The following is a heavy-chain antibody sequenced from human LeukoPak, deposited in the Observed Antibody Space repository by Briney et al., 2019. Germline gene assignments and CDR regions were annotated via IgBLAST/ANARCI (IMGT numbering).Heavy chain of an antibody. CDR2: IYYSGST. Sequence: PSETLSLTCTVSGGSISSSSYYWGWIRQPPGKGLEWIGIIYYSGSTYYNPSLKSRVTISVDTSKNQFSLKLSSVTAADTAVYYCARQVPAATYYYMDVWGKGTTVTVSS. J-gene: IGHJ6*03. V-gene: IGHV4-39*01. CDR3: ARQVPAATYYYMDV. D-gene: IGHD2-2*01. CDR1: GGSISSSSYY.